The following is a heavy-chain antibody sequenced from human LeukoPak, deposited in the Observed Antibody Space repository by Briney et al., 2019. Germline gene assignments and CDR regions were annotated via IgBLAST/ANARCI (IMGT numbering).Heavy chain of an antibody. J-gene: IGHJ3*02. CDR1: GGSITCSPNY. Sequence: SETLSLTCTVSGGSITCSPNYWAWIRQPPGNRLEGIGSIYNTGSTYFNPSLKSPVTISSDTSKNQFSLKVTSATAADTAVYYCASGTVGHNEEAFDIWGQGTMVTVSS. CDR3: ASGTVGHNEEAFDI. D-gene: IGHD5-24*01. CDR2: IYNTGST. V-gene: IGHV4-39*07.